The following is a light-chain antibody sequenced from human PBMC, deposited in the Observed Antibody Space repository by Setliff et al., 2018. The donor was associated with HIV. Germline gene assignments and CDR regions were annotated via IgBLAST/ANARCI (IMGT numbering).Light chain of an antibody. CDR2: DAS. CDR3: QQYGSSVLT. CDR1: QRVGSHS. J-gene: IGKJ4*01. V-gene: IGKV3-20*01. Sequence: IVLTQSPGTLSVSPGERVTLSCTASQRVGSHSLAWYQQKPGQAPRLLIFDASSRATGIPDRFSGSGSGTDFTLTISRLETEDFAVYYCQQYGSSVLTFGGGTKVDIK.